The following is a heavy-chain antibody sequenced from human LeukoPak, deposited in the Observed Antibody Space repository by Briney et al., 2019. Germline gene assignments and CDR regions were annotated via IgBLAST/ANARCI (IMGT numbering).Heavy chain of an antibody. CDR3: ARRIGSGSYPCYDY. V-gene: IGHV1-2*04. Sequence: ASVKVSCKASGYTFTGYYMHWVRQAPGQGLEWMGWINPNSGGTNYAQKFQGWVTMTRDTSISTAYLQWSSLKASDTAMYYCARRIGSGSYPCYDYWGQGTLVTVSS. CDR1: GYTFTGYY. D-gene: IGHD3-10*01. J-gene: IGHJ4*02. CDR2: INPNSGGT.